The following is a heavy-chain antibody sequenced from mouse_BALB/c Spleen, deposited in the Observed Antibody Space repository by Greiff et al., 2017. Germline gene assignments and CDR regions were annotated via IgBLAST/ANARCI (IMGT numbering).Heavy chain of an antibody. Sequence: LVESGAELARPGASVKMSCKASGYTFTSYTMHWVKQRPGQGLEWIGYINPSSGYTNYNQKFKDKATLTADKSSSTAYMQLSSLTSEDSAVYYCARRLGGPMDYWGQGTSVTVSS. CDR2: INPSSGYT. D-gene: IGHD4-1*01. J-gene: IGHJ4*01. V-gene: IGHV1-4*01. CDR3: ARRLGGPMDY. CDR1: GYTFTSYT.